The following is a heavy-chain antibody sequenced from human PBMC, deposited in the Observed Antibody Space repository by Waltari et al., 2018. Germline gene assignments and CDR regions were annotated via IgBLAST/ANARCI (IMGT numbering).Heavy chain of an antibody. CDR1: GFTFSSYG. CDR2: IWYDGSNK. V-gene: IGHV3-33*01. CDR3: ASGQVVGARRAFDI. Sequence: QVQLVESGGGVVQPGRSLRLSCAASGFTFSSYGMHWVRQAPGKGLEWVAVIWYDGSNKYYADSVKGRFTISRDNSKNTLYLQMNSLRAEDTAVYYCASGQVVGARRAFDIWGQGTMVTVSS. D-gene: IGHD1-26*01. J-gene: IGHJ3*02.